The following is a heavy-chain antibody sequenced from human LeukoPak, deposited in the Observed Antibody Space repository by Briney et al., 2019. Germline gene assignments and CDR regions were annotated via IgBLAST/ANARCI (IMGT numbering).Heavy chain of an antibody. CDR1: GFTFSCYS. V-gene: IGHV3-21*01. CDR3: AREVPNFLAVPNDY. J-gene: IGHJ4*02. D-gene: IGHD6-19*01. Sequence: GGYLRLSCAASGFTFSCYSMNWVRQAPGKGLEWVSSISSSSSYIYYADSVKGRFTISRDNAKNSLYLQMNSLRAEDTAVYYGAREVPNFLAVPNDYWPQGPLVTVSS. CDR2: ISSSSSYI.